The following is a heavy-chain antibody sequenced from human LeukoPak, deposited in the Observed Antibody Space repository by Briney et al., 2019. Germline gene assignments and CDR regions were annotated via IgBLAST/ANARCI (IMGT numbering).Heavy chain of an antibody. V-gene: IGHV3-23*01. Sequence: GGSLRLSCAASGFTFSSYSMNWVRQAPGKGLEWVSAISGSGGSTYYADSVKGRFTISRDNSKNTLYLQMNSLRAEDTAVYYCAKEDYYDSSGYYAIDYWGQGTLVTVSS. CDR1: GFTFSSYS. CDR3: AKEDYYDSSGYYAIDY. CDR2: ISGSGGST. J-gene: IGHJ4*02. D-gene: IGHD3-22*01.